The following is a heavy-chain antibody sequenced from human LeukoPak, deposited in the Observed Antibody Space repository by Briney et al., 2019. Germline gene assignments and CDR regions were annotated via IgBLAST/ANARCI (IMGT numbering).Heavy chain of an antibody. V-gene: IGHV3-48*03. CDR2: ISSSGSTI. J-gene: IGHJ4*02. CDR3: VWGSYRYRPY. Sequence: GGSLRLSCAASGFTFSSYEMNWVRQAPGKGLEWVSYISSSGSTIYYADSVKGRFTISRDNAKNSLYPQMNSLRAEDTAVYYCVWGSYRYRPYWGQGTLVTVSS. CDR1: GFTFSSYE. D-gene: IGHD3-16*02.